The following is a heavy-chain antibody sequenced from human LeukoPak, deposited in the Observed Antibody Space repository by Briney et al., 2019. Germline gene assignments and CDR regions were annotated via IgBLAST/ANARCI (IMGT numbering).Heavy chain of an antibody. D-gene: IGHD7-27*01. CDR1: GDSVSSNSAA. CDR3: ARALGIRRASNYYYMDV. J-gene: IGHJ6*03. CDR2: TYYRSKWYN. Sequence: SQTLSLTCAISGDSVSSNSAAWNWIRQSPSRGLEWLVRTYYRSKWYNDYAVSVKSRITINPDTSKNQFSLQLNSVTPEDTAVYYCARALGIRRASNYYYMDVWGKGTTVTVSS. V-gene: IGHV6-1*01.